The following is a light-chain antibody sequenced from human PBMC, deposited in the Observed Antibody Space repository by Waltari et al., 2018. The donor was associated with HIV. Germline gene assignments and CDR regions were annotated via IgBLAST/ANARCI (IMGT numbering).Light chain of an antibody. CDR2: ANI. V-gene: IGLV1-40*01. CDR3: QSFDSSLTTSGVI. J-gene: IGLJ2*01. CDR1: SSNIGAGYA. Sequence: QSVLTQPPSVPGAPGPGVPIPCPGRSSNIGAGYALHWYQKSPGTAPKLLIYANINRPSGVPDRFSGSKSGSSASLAITGLQAEDEAHYYCQSFDSSLTTSGVIFGGGTKLTVL.